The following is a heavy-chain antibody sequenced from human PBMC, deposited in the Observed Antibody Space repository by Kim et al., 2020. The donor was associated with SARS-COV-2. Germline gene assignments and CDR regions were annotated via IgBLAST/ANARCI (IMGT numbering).Heavy chain of an antibody. Sequence: ASVKVSCKASGYTFTSYAMNWVRQAPGQGLEWMGWINTNTGNPTYAQSLTGRFVFSLDTSVSTAYLQISSLKAEDTAVYYCACSDIAAAGTLGYYYGMDVWGQGTTVTVSS. J-gene: IGHJ6*02. V-gene: IGHV7-4-1*02. CDR2: INTNTGNP. D-gene: IGHD6-13*01. CDR1: GYTFTSYA. CDR3: ACSDIAAAGTLGYYYGMDV.